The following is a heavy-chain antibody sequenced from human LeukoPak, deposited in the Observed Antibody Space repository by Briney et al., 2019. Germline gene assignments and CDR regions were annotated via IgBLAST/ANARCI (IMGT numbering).Heavy chain of an antibody. D-gene: IGHD3-10*01. V-gene: IGHV3-30*04. CDR3: ARGHQLRLLLWFGENTGKNWFDP. J-gene: IGHJ5*02. CDR1: GFTFSSYA. CDR2: ISYDGSNK. Sequence: GGSLRLSCAASGFTFSSYAMHWVRQAPGKGLEWVAVISYDGSNKYYAASVKGRSTISRDNSKNTLYLQMNSLRPEDTAVYYCARGHQLRLLLWFGENTGKNWFDPWGQGTLVTVSS.